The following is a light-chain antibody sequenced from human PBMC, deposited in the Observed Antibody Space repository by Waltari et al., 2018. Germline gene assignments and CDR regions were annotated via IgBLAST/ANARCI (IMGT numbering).Light chain of an antibody. CDR2: DDN. CDR1: NIGSKN. Sequence: SYVLTQAPSVSVAPGKTATITCGGNNIGSKNVHWYQQRPGQAPVLVIYDDNARPSGMPERLSGSNSGNTATLTISRVEAGDEADDFWQVWDTSSDHYVFGGGTRVTVL. CDR3: QVWDTSSDHYV. V-gene: IGLV3-21*04. J-gene: IGLJ1*01.